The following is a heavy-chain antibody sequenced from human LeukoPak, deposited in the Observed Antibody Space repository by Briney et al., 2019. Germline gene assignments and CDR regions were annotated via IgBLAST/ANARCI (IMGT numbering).Heavy chain of an antibody. CDR1: GGSISSYY. CDR3: AREPDPTGGAFDI. D-gene: IGHD1-26*01. J-gene: IGHJ3*02. V-gene: IGHV4-59*01. CDR2: IYYSGST. Sequence: PSETLSLTCTVSGGSISSYYWSWIRQPPGKGLEWIGYIYYSGSTNYNPSLKSRVTISVDTSKNQFSLKLSSVTAADTAVYYCAREPDPTGGAFDIWGQGTMVTVSS.